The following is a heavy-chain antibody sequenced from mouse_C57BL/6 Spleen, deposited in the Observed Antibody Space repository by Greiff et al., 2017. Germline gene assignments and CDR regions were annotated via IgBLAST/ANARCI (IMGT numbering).Heavy chain of an antibody. J-gene: IGHJ2*01. CDR3: TGGGYFDY. V-gene: IGHV6-3*01. CDR2: IRLKSDNYAS. Sequence: EVQVVESGGGLVQPGGSMKLSCVASGFTFSNYWMNWVRQSPEKGLEWVAQIRLKSDNYASHYAVSVKGRFTISRADSTSSVYLQMNNLRADETGIYYCTGGGYFDYWGQGTTLTVSS. CDR1: GFTFSNYW.